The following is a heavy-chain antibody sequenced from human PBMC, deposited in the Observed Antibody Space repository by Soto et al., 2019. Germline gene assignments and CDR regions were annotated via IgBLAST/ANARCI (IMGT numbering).Heavy chain of an antibody. Sequence: QVQLVESGGGVVQPGRSLRLSCAASGFTFSSYAMHWVRQAPGKGLEWVAVILYDGSNKYYADSVKGRFTISRDNSKNTLYLHMNSLRAEDTAVYYCSGYCSGGSCYPIDYWGQGTLVTVSS. D-gene: IGHD2-15*01. J-gene: IGHJ4*02. CDR2: ILYDGSNK. CDR3: SGYCSGGSCYPIDY. CDR1: GFTFSSYA. V-gene: IGHV3-30-3*01.